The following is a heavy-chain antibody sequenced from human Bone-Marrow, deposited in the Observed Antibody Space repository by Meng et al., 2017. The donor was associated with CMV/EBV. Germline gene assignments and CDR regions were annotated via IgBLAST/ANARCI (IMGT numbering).Heavy chain of an antibody. J-gene: IGHJ4*02. CDR3: ARQSPGFSRGWYTPVDY. CDR1: GFTVSSNY. D-gene: IGHD6-19*01. V-gene: IGHV3-66*04. Sequence: LSLTCAASGFTVSSNYMSWVRQAPGKGLEWVSFIYSGGNTYYADSVKGRFTISRDNSKNTLYLQMNSLRADDTAVYYCARQSPGFSRGWYTPVDYWGQGTLVTVSS. CDR2: IYSGGNT.